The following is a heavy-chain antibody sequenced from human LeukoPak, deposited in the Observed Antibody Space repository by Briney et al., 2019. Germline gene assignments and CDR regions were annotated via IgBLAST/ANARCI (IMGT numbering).Heavy chain of an antibody. J-gene: IGHJ4*02. Sequence: PSETLSLTCTVSGGSISSYYWSWIRQPPGKGLEWIGYIYTSGSTYYNPSLKSRLTMSVDTSENQFSLKLTSVTAADTAVYYCARTHGSGSYIFDYWGQGTLVTVSS. CDR3: ARTHGSGSYIFDY. CDR2: IYTSGST. D-gene: IGHD3-10*01. CDR1: GGSISSYY. V-gene: IGHV4-4*09.